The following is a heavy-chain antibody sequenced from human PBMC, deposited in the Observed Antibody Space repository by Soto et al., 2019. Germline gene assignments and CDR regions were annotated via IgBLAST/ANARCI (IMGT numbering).Heavy chain of an antibody. CDR1: GYTFTSYG. V-gene: IGHV1-18*04. D-gene: IGHD3-10*01. J-gene: IGHJ5*02. CDR2: ISAYNGNT. CDR3: ARDSPLGNWFDP. Sequence: ASVKVSCKASGYTFTSYGISWVRQAPGQGLEWMGWISAYNGNTNYAQKLQGRATMTTDTSTSTAYMELRSLRSDDTAVYYCARDSPLGNWFDPWGQGTLVTVSS.